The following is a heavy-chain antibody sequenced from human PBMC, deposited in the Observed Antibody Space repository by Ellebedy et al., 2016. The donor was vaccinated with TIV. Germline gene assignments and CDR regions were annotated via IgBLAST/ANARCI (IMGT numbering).Heavy chain of an antibody. CDR2: VWYDGSTQ. CDR1: GFTFSSYG. CDR3: ARDMGSYGGNTDFQH. V-gene: IGHV3-33*01. D-gene: IGHD4-23*01. J-gene: IGHJ1*01. Sequence: GGSLRLXCAASGFTFSSYGMHWVRQAPGKGLEWVALVWYDGSTQYYADSVLGRFTISRDNSKNTMYLQMNSLRAEDTAVYYCARDMGSYGGNTDFQHWGQGTLVTVSS.